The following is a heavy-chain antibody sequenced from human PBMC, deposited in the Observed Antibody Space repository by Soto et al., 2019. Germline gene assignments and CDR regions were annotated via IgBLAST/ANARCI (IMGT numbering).Heavy chain of an antibody. CDR1: GGSFSGYY. CDR3: ARGRGSVDY. Sequence: QVQLQQWGAGLLKPSETLSLTCAVYGGSFSGYYWSWIRQPPGKGLEWIGAVNHSGSTNYNPSLKSRVTISVDTSKNQFSLKLSSVTAADTAVYYCARGRGSVDYWGQGTLVTVSS. CDR2: VNHSGST. V-gene: IGHV4-34*01. J-gene: IGHJ4*02. D-gene: IGHD3-10*01.